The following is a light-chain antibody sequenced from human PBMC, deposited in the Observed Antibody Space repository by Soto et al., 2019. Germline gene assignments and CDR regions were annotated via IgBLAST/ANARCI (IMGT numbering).Light chain of an antibody. J-gene: IGKJ1*01. Sequence: EIXLTQSPGTLSLSPGERATLSCRASQSVSSTYLAWYQQKPGQAPRLLIYGASSRATGIPDRFSGSGSGTDFTLTISRLEPDDFAVYYCQQYGSSPRTFGQGTKVDIK. CDR1: QSVSSTY. CDR3: QQYGSSPRT. CDR2: GAS. V-gene: IGKV3-20*01.